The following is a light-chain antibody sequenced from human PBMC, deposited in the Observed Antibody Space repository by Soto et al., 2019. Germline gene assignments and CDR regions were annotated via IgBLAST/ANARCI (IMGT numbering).Light chain of an antibody. CDR3: QQYNNWPPVT. V-gene: IGKV3-15*01. J-gene: IGKJ2*01. CDR2: GAS. CDR1: QSVSSN. Sequence: EIVMTQSPATLSVSPGERATLSCRASQSVSSNLAWYQQKPGQTPRLPIYGASTRATGIPVRFSGSGSGTEFTLTISSLQSEDFAVYYCQQYNNWPPVTFGQGTKLEIK.